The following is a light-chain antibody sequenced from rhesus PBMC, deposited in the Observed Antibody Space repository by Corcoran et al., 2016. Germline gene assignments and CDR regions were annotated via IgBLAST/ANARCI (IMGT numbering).Light chain of an antibody. CDR3: QQRDSYPLT. CDR2: DAS. CDR1: QDISSY. V-gene: IGKV1-38*01. Sequence: DIQLTQSPPSLSASVGDRVTITCRASQDISSYLAWYQQKQGKAPNLLIYDASKLQTGVPSRFSGSGSGTDFTLTISSLQPEDFAVYFCQQRDSYPLTFGGGTKVEI. J-gene: IGKJ4*01.